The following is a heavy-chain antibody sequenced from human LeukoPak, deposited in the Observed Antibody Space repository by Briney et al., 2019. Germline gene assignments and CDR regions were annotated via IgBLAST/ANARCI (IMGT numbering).Heavy chain of an antibody. V-gene: IGHV1-69*04. J-gene: IGHJ4*02. CDR2: IIPILGAT. CDR1: GGTFSRFG. CDR3: ARTGDGYSTFDF. Sequence: SVKVSCKASGGTFSRFGINWVRLAPGQGLEWMGSIIPILGATNYAQRFRGRVTISTDKSTSTAYMELSRLRFGDTAVYYCARTGDGYSTFDFWGQGTLVTVSS. D-gene: IGHD5-24*01.